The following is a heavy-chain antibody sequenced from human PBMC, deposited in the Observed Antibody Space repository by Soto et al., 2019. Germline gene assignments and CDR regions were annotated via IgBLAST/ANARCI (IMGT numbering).Heavy chain of an antibody. D-gene: IGHD1-26*01. CDR3: ARDDEHGSNCALGY. V-gene: IGHV3-30*13. J-gene: IGHJ4*02. CDR2: IFPNGSDK. Sequence: QVQLVQSGGGVVQPGRSLRLSCAASGFNFNTYFMHWVRQAPGKGLEWVAMIFPNGSDKEYADSVKGRFTISRDNSSNRMYLQMDSLRPEDTAVYYCARDDEHGSNCALGYWGQGALVTVSS. CDR1: GFNFNTYF.